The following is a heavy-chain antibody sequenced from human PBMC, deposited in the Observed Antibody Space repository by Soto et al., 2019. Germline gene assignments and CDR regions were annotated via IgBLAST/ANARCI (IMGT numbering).Heavy chain of an antibody. D-gene: IGHD5-12*01. Sequence: QVQLEQSGAEVKKPGSSVRVSCKASGGPFSNDIITWVRQAPGQGLEWMGRIIPLLTTSTYAQKFQGRLTLTAERSTGTAYMALKNLTSADTAVYYCARDSPIGSTFSGYDAIDYWGQGTRITVSS. CDR3: ARDSPIGSTFSGYDAIDY. CDR2: IIPLLTTS. V-gene: IGHV1-69*08. CDR1: GGPFSNDI. J-gene: IGHJ4*02.